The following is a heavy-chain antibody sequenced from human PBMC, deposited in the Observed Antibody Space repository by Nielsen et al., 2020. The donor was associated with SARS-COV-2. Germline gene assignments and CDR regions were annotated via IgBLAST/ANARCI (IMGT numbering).Heavy chain of an antibody. D-gene: IGHD3/OR15-3a*01. V-gene: IGHV1-2*06. CDR2: INPYSGGT. J-gene: IGHJ6*02. CDR1: GYTFTNYY. CDR3: ARARATIFGLVMSYGMDV. Sequence: ASVKVSYKASGYTFTNYYIHWVRQAPGQGLAWMGRINPYSGGTNYAQKFQGTVTMTRDASISTVYMELTSDDTAVYYCARARATIFGLVMSYGMDVWGQGTTVAVSS.